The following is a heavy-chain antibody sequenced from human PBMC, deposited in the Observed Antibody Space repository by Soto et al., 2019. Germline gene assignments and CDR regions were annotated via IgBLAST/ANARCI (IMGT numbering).Heavy chain of an antibody. V-gene: IGHV2-5*02. CDR3: AHRPRGYSYYFDY. CDR2: LYWDDDE. CDR1: GFSLSTRGVG. Sequence: QITLKESGPTLVKPTQTLKLTCTFSGFSLSTRGVGVGWIRQPPGKALEWLALLYWDDDEGYSPSLKSRLTITKDTSKNQVVLTVTNMDPVDTATYYCAHRPRGYSYYFDYWGQGTLVTVSS. J-gene: IGHJ4*02. D-gene: IGHD5-18*01.